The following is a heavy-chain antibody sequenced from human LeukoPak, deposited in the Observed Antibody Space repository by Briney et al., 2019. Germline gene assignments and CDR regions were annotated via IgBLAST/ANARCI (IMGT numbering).Heavy chain of an antibody. CDR1: GGSISSGGYS. V-gene: IGHV4-30-4*07. D-gene: IGHD3-16*01. J-gene: IGHJ2*01. CDR2: IYSTGAT. CDR3: ARLKMGAYFDL. Sequence: SQTLSLTCAVSGGSISSGGYSWSWIRQPPGKGPEWIAYIYSTGATSYNPSLRSRVSISLDTSKSHFSLKLSSVTVADTAVYFCARLKMGAYFDLWGRGTLVTVSS.